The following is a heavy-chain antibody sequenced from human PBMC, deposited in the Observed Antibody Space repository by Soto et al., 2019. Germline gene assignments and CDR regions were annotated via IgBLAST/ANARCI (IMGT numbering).Heavy chain of an antibody. Sequence: EVQLVESGGGLVQPGGSLRLSCAASGVTVSSNYMSWVRQAPGQGLEWGAVIYSRGDIKYADSVKGRFTVSRDNYKNTLFLQMNRLRVEDTAVYYCARNVPVTTLGYWGQGTLVTVSS. J-gene: IGHJ4*02. V-gene: IGHV3-66*01. CDR3: ARNVPVTTLGY. CDR1: GVTVSSNY. CDR2: IYSRGDI. D-gene: IGHD4-17*01.